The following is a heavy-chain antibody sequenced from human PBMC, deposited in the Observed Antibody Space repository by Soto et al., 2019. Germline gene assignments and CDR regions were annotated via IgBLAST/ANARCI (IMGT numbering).Heavy chain of an antibody. D-gene: IGHD3-22*01. CDR2: IYYSGST. CDR3: ARDAGDTAYYESRGPLYV. CDR1: GGSISSGGYY. V-gene: IGHV4-31*03. Sequence: LSLTCTVSGGSISSGGYYWSWIRQHPGKGLEWIGYIYYSGSTYYNPSLKSRVTISVDTSQNQFSLKLSSVTAADTAVYYCARDAGDTAYYESRGPLYVWGQGTTVTVSS. J-gene: IGHJ6*02.